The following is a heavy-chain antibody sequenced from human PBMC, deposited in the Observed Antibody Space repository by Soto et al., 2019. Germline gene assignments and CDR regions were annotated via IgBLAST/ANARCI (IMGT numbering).Heavy chain of an antibody. Sequence: PGGSLRLSCAASGFTFSSHWMSWFRQAPGKGLEWVANIKLDGSERYYLDSVKGRFTISRDSSKNTLYLQMNSLRAEDTAVYYCAKSDSSGWYHHFQHWGQGTPVTVSS. J-gene: IGHJ1*01. CDR1: GFTFSSHW. V-gene: IGHV3-7*05. CDR3: AKSDSSGWYHHFQH. CDR2: IKLDGSER. D-gene: IGHD6-19*01.